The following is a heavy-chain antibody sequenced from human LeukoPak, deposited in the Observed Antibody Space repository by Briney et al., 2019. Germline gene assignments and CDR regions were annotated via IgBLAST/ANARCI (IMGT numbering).Heavy chain of an antibody. D-gene: IGHD3-3*01. CDR1: GFTFSSYW. Sequence: GGSLRLSCAASGFTFSSYWMHWVRQAPGKGLEWVAYIQYDGSNEQYADSVKGRFSISRDSSKNILYLQMNSLRAEDTAVYYCARAGGPITIFGVVIGAYYYYYYMDVWGKGTTVTVSS. V-gene: IGHV3-30*02. J-gene: IGHJ6*03. CDR3: ARAGGPITIFGVVIGAYYYYYYMDV. CDR2: IQYDGSNE.